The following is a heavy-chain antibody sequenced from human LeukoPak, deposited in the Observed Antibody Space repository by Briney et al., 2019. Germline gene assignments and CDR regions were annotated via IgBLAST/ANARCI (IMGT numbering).Heavy chain of an antibody. Sequence: PGGSLRLSCAASGFTVSSNYMSCVREAPGKGLEWVSVIYSGGSTYYADSVKGRFTISRDNSKNTLYLQINSLRIEDTAAYYCAREIHYGEPDYWGQGTLVTVSS. V-gene: IGHV3-53*01. CDR2: IYSGGST. CDR3: AREIHYGEPDY. D-gene: IGHD4-17*01. CDR1: GFTVSSNY. J-gene: IGHJ4*02.